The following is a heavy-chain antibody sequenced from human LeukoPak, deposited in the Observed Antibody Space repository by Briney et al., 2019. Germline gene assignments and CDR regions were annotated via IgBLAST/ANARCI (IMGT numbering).Heavy chain of an antibody. J-gene: IGHJ4*02. Sequence: GGSLRLSCVDSGFIFSTYTVSWVRQAPMKGLEWVSTISGSGSATYYADSVKGRFTISRDNAKNSLYLQMNSLRAEDTAVYYCARDSPYGDSSSYWGQGTLVTVSS. CDR2: ISGSGSAT. CDR3: ARDSPYGDSSSY. CDR1: GFIFSTYT. D-gene: IGHD4-17*01. V-gene: IGHV3-23*01.